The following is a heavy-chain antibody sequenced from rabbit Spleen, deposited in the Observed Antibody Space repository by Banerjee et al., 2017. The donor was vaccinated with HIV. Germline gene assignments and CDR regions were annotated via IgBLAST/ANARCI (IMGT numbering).Heavy chain of an antibody. Sequence: LEESGGGLVQPEGSLTLTCKASGFSFSDRDVMCWVRQAPGKGLEWIACINTVTGKPVYATWASGRFTISRTSSTTVTLRMTSLTAADRATYFCARDLVGVIGWNFYLWGPGTLVTVS. CDR2: INTVTGKP. D-gene: IGHD1-1*01. CDR1: GFSFSDRDV. J-gene: IGHJ4*01. CDR3: ARDLVGVIGWNFYL. V-gene: IGHV1S45*01.